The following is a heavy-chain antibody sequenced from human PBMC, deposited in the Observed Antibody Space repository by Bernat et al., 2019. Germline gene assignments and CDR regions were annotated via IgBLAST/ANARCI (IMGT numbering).Heavy chain of an antibody. D-gene: IGHD3-10*01. CDR2: ISSSSYI. V-gene: IGHV3-21*01. CDR1: GFTFSSYS. CDR3: ARGGVGGEQVGDY. Sequence: EVQLVESGGGLVKPGGSLRLSCAASGFTFSSYSMNWVRQAPGKGLEWVSSISSSSYIYYADAVKGRFTISRDNAKNSLYLQMNSLRAEDTAVYYCARGGVGGEQVGDYWGQGTLVTVSS. J-gene: IGHJ4*02.